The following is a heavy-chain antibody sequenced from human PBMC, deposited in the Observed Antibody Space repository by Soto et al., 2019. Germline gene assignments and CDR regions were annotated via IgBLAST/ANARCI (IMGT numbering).Heavy chain of an antibody. J-gene: IGHJ5*02. CDR3: AKAGGRVVDAYDT. CDR1: GLTFRSYA. D-gene: IGHD3-3*01. CDR2: ISDTGSNP. V-gene: IGHV3-23*01. Sequence: VLLLESGGGLVQPGASLRLSCEASGLTFRSYALIWVRQAPGKGLEWVSGISDTGSNPYYADSVKGRFTISRDNSTNTLSLQMKSLRADDTAMYYCAKAGGRVVDAYDTWGQGTLVIVSS.